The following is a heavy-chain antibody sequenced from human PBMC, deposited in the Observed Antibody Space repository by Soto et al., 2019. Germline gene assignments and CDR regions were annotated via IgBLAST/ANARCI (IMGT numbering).Heavy chain of an antibody. Sequence: QVQLVQSGAEVKKPGASVKVSCKASGYTFTSYGISWVRQAPGQGLEWMGWISAYNGNTNYAQKLQGRVTMTTDTPTTPAHMEPGSLRSDDTPAYYCPRESPPADYWGPGTLVTVPS. CDR3: PRESPPADY. J-gene: IGHJ4*02. CDR2: ISAYNGNT. V-gene: IGHV1-18*01. CDR1: GYTFTSYG.